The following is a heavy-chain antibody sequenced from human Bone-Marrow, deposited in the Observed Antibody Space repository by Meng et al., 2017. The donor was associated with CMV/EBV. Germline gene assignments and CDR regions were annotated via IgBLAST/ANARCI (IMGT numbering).Heavy chain of an antibody. D-gene: IGHD3-10*01. CDR2: IYYRGSA. J-gene: IGHJ3*02. Sequence: SETLSLTCTVSGDSIRSGDYYWTWIRQPPGKGLEWIGHIYYRGSAHYNPSLKNRLLISTDTSKNQISLKLTSVTAADTAVYYCARDLRFAANDAFDIWGQGTMVTGSS. CDR1: GDSIRSGDYY. CDR3: ARDLRFAANDAFDI. V-gene: IGHV4-30-4*08.